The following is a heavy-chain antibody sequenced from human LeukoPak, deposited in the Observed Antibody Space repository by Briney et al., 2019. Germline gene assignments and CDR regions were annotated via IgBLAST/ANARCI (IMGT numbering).Heavy chain of an antibody. CDR3: ARVGSGYDFNYYYMDV. J-gene: IGHJ6*03. Sequence: GGSLRLSCAASGFTFSSYSMNWVRQAPGKGLEWVSSISSSSSYIYYADSVKGRFTISRDNAKNSLYLQMNSLRAEDTAVYYCARVGSGYDFNYYYMDVWGKGTTVTVSS. CDR1: GFTFSSYS. V-gene: IGHV3-21*01. D-gene: IGHD5-12*01. CDR2: ISSSSSYI.